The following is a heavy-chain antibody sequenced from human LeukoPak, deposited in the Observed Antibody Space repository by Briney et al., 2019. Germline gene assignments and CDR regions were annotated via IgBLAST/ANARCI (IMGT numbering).Heavy chain of an antibody. D-gene: IGHD1-26*01. CDR3: PKREGPMSGSYDYFDP. CDR1: GGSISGYY. CDR2: IHSNGYT. Sequence: PSETLSLTCTVSGGSISGYYWSWIRQPPGQGLEWIAYIHSNGYTNYNPSLKSRVTISVDTSKNQFSLKVTSVTAADTAMYYCPKREGPMSGSYDYFDPWGQGTLVTVS. V-gene: IGHV4-4*09. J-gene: IGHJ5*02.